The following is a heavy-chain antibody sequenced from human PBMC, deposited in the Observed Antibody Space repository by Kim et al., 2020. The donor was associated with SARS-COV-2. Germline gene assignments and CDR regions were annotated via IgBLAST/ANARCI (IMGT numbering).Heavy chain of an antibody. J-gene: IGHJ4*02. V-gene: IGHV1-18*01. D-gene: IGHD1-20*01. CDR2: KP. CDR3: ARGGLTFFDY. Sequence: KPNYAQKLQGRVTMTTDTSTSTAYMELRSLRSDDTAVYFCARGGLTFFDYWGQGTLVTVSS.